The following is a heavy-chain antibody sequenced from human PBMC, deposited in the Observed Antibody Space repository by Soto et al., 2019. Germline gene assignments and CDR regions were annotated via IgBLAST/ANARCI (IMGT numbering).Heavy chain of an antibody. CDR2: IKSKTDGGTT. V-gene: IGHV3-15*01. CDR1: GFTFSNAW. D-gene: IGHD6-6*01. J-gene: IGHJ4*02. Sequence: GGSLRLSCAASGFTFSNAWMSWVRQAPGKGLEWVGRIKSKTDGGTTDYAAPVKGRFTISRDDSKNTLYLQMNSLKTEDTAVYYCTTVSSSSRGPFDYWGQGTLVTVSS. CDR3: TTVSSSSRGPFDY.